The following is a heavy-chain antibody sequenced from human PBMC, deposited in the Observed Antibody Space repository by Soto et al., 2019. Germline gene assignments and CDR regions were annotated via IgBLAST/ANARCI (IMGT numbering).Heavy chain of an antibody. CDR2: ISSYDGNR. Sequence: QVQLVQSGPEVKKPGASVKVSCKASGYTFNSHYGFSWVRQAPGQGLEWMGWISSYDGNRVYAQKLQDRVTITADESTSTAYMELSSLRSEDTAVYYCARQQWLGPADYWGQGTLVTVSS. D-gene: IGHD6-19*01. V-gene: IGHV1-18*04. CDR3: ARQQWLGPADY. CDR1: GYTFNSHYG. J-gene: IGHJ4*02.